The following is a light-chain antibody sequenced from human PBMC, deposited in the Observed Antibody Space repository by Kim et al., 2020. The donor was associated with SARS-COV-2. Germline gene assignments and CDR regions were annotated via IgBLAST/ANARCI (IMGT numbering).Light chain of an antibody. CDR2: WAS. Sequence: DIVMTLSPDSLAVSLGERASINCKSSQSILYTSDNKNYLAWYQQRPGQSPKLLISWASTRESGVPDRFSGSGSGTDFTLTISSLQAEDVAVYYCQQFFTIPRTFGQGTKLEI. V-gene: IGKV4-1*01. CDR3: QQFFTIPRT. J-gene: IGKJ2*01. CDR1: QSILYTSDNKNY.